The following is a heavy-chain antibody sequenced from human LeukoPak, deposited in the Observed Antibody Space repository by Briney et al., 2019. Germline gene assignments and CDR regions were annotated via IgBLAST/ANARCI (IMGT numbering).Heavy chain of an antibody. CDR3: ARRIRLGELDY. CDR2: ISSSSTI. D-gene: IGHD3-16*01. V-gene: IGHV3-48*04. Sequence: PGGSLRLSCAASGFTFSSYSMNWVRQAPGKGLEWVSYISSSSTIYYADSVKGRFTISRDNAKNSLYLQMNSLRAEDTAVYYCARRIRLGELDYWGQGTLVTVSS. J-gene: IGHJ4*02. CDR1: GFTFSSYS.